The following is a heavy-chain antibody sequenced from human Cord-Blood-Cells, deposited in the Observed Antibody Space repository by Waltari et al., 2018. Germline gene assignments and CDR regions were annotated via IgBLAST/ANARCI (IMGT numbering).Heavy chain of an antibody. J-gene: IGHJ2*01. D-gene: IGHD6-19*01. CDR2: IYYSGST. CDR3: AKYSSGWYWYFDL. V-gene: IGHV4-39*01. Sequence: QLQLQESGPGLVKPSETLSLTCTVSGGSISSSSYYWGGIRQPPGKGLEWIGSIYYSGSTYYNPSLKSRVTISVDTSKNQFSLKLSSVTAADTAVYYCAKYSSGWYWYFDLWGRGTLVTVSS. CDR1: GGSISSSSYY.